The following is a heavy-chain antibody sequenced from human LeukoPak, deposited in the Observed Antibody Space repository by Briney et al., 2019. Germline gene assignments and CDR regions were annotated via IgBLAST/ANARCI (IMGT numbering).Heavy chain of an antibody. CDR1: GGSISSSSYY. D-gene: IGHD3-10*01. Sequence: PSETLSLTCTVSGGSISSSSYYWGWIRQPPGKGLEWIGSIYYTGNTYYNPSLKSRVTISVDTSKNQFSLKLSSVTAADTAVYYCVRHQEGMVRGVLYYMDVWGTGTTVTISS. V-gene: IGHV4-39*01. J-gene: IGHJ6*03. CDR3: VRHQEGMVRGVLYYMDV. CDR2: IYYTGNT.